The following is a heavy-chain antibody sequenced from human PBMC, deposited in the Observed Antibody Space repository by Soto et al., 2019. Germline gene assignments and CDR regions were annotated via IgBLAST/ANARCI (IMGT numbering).Heavy chain of an antibody. D-gene: IGHD2-2*02. CDR1: GYTFTTYA. V-gene: IGHV1-3*01. CDR2: INAGNAKT. Sequence: GASVKVTCKASGYTFTTYAMHWVRQAPGQRLEWIGWINAGNAKTKYSQKFQGRVTITRDTSATTAYMELSSLRSEDTAVYYCARAGDDCSTTSCYIIDYWGQGTLVTVSS. CDR3: ARAGDDCSTTSCYIIDY. J-gene: IGHJ4*02.